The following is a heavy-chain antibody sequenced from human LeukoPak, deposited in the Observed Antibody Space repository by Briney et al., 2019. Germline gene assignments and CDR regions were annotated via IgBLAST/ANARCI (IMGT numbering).Heavy chain of an antibody. CDR2: INHSGST. CDR1: GGSFSGYY. J-gene: IGHJ4*02. CDR3: ARRSSGWYPPAY. D-gene: IGHD6-19*01. V-gene: IGHV4-34*01. Sequence: SETLSLTCAVYGGSFSGYYWSWIRQPPGKGLEWIGEINHSGSTNYNPSLKSRVTISVDTSKNQFSLKLSSVTAADTAVYYCARRSSGWYPPAYWGQGTLVTVSS.